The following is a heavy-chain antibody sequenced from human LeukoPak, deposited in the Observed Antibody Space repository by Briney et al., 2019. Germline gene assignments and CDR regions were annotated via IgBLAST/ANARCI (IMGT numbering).Heavy chain of an antibody. CDR3: ARDAPRYFDWLSTRLYYYYYMDV. D-gene: IGHD3-9*01. Sequence: GGSLRLSCTVSGFTVSSNSMSWVRQAPGKGLEWVSFIYSDNTHYSDSVKGRFTISRDNSKNTLYLQMNSLRAEDTAVYYCARDAPRYFDWLSTRLYYYYYMDVWGRGTTVTISS. V-gene: IGHV3-53*01. CDR1: GFTVSSNS. CDR2: IYSDNT. J-gene: IGHJ6*03.